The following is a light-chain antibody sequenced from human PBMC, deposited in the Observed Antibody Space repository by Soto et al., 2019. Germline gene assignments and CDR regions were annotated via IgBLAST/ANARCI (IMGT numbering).Light chain of an antibody. V-gene: IGKV3-20*01. CDR3: QQYGSSQIT. J-gene: IGKJ4*01. CDR1: QSVSSSY. CDR2: GAS. Sequence: EIGLTQSPGTLSLSPGERATLSCRASQSVSSSYVAWYQQKPGQAPRLLIYGASSRATGIPDRFSGSGSGTDFTLTISRLEPEDFAVYYCQQYGSSQITFGGGTKVEIK.